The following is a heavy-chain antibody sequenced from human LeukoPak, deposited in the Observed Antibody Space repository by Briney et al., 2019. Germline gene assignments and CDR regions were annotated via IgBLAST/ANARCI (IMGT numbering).Heavy chain of an antibody. CDR1: GYSFTTYW. CDR2: IYSGDSDT. V-gene: IGHV5-51*01. J-gene: IGHJ4*02. Sequence: GESLKISCKGSGYSFTTYWIGWVRQMPGRGLEWMGIIYSGDSDTRCSPSFQGQVTISADKSISTAYLQWSSLKASDTAMYYCARQFRDSSGYYSYYFDYWGQGTLVTVSS. CDR3: ARQFRDSSGYYSYYFDY. D-gene: IGHD3-22*01.